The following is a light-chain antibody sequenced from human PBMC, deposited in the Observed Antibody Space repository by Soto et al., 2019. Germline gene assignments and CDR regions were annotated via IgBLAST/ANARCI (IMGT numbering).Light chain of an antibody. J-gene: IGKJ1*01. CDR3: QQSYSTPE. V-gene: IGKV1-39*01. Sequence: DIQMTQSPSSLSASVGDRVTITCRASQSISSYLNWYQQKPGKAPKLLIYAASSLQSGVPSRFSGSGSGTDFTLTISSLQPEDVATYYCQQSYSTPEFGQGTKVEIK. CDR2: AAS. CDR1: QSISSY.